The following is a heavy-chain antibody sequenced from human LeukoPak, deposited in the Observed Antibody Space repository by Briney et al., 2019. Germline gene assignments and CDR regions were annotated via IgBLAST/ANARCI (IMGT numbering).Heavy chain of an antibody. J-gene: IGHJ6*02. Sequence: SKTLSLTCTVSGGSISSGGYYWSWIRQHPGKGLEWIGYIYYSGSTYYNPSLKSRVTISVDTSKNQFSLKLSSVTAADTAVYYCARDRQWLVGGSYHYYGMDVWGQGTTVTVSS. CDR3: ARDRQWLVGGSYHYYGMDV. V-gene: IGHV4-31*03. CDR1: GGSISSGGYY. D-gene: IGHD6-19*01. CDR2: IYYSGST.